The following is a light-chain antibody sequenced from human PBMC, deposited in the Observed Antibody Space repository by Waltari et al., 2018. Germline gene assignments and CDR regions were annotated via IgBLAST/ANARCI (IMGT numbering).Light chain of an antibody. J-gene: IGKJ1*01. CDR3: MQALQSPWS. CDR1: QNLLHTNGYNY. CDR2: LGS. Sequence: DIVVTQSPLSLPVTLGEPAPISCMSSQNLLHTNGYNYLDWYLQKPGQPPQLLIFLGSSRASGVPDRFSGSGSGTEFTLKISRVEAEDVGVYYCMQALQSPWSFGQGTKVEVK. V-gene: IGKV2-28*01.